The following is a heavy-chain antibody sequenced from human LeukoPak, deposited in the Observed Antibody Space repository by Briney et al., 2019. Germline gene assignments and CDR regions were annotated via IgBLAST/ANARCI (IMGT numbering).Heavy chain of an antibody. D-gene: IGHD4/OR15-4a*01. Sequence: PSETLSLTCAVSGASISSNNWWSWVRQPPGKGLEWIREIYHSGSTNYNLSLKSRVTISIDKSKNQFSLKLSSVTAADTAVYYCARRAGAYSHPYDYWGQGTLVTVSS. CDR2: IYHSGST. V-gene: IGHV4-4*02. CDR1: GASISSNNW. J-gene: IGHJ4*02. CDR3: ARRAGAYSHPYDY.